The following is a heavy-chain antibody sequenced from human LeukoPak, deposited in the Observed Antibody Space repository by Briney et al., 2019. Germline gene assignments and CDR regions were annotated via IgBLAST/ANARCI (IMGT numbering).Heavy chain of an antibody. J-gene: IGHJ5*02. Sequence: SETLSLTCAVYGGSFSGYYWSWIRQPPGKGLEWIGEINHSGSINYNPSLKSRVTISVDTSKNQFSLKLSSVTAADTAVYYCASRTGIAAASWGQGTLVTVSS. CDR1: GGSFSGYY. V-gene: IGHV4-34*01. D-gene: IGHD6-13*01. CDR2: INHSGSI. CDR3: ASRTGIAAAS.